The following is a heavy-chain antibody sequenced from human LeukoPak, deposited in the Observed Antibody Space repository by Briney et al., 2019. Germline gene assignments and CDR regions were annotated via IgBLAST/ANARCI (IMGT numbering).Heavy chain of an antibody. CDR2: IYTSGST. J-gene: IGHJ6*02. Sequence: SETLSLTCTVSGGSISSGSYYWSWIRQPAGKGLEWIGRIYTSGSTNYNPSLKSRVTISVDTPKNQFSLKLSSVTAADTAVYYCARDPPRLHYYGMDVWGQGTTVTVSS. CDR1: GGSISSGSYY. CDR3: ARDPPRLHYYGMDV. V-gene: IGHV4-61*02. D-gene: IGHD6-25*01.